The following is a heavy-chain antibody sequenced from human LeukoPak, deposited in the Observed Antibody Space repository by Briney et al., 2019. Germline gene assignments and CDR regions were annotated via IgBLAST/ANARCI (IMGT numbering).Heavy chain of an antibody. V-gene: IGHV4-59*10. CDR3: AAAVVTRGFWSFGL. Sequence: LSETLSLTCDLYGQSFSGHYWRWISQPPGNGMDWVGRVHNIGSTDFNPSFKSRATISVDMSKNQFSLQLSSVAAADAAVYYCAAAVVTRGFWSFGLWGRGTLVTVSS. J-gene: IGHJ2*01. CDR1: GQSFSGHY. CDR2: VHNIGST. D-gene: IGHD2-21*02.